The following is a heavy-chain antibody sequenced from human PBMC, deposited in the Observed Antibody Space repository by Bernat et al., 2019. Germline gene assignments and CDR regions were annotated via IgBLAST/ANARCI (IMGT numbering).Heavy chain of an antibody. Sequence: EVQLVESGGGLVQPGGSLRLSCEASGFTVSNNYMSWVRQAPGKGPAWVSVIYTNGKTYYADSVKGRFTISRDNSKNTLYLQMNNQRVEDTAVYYCSRFAGGSAWYPFGYWGQGTLVTVSS. CDR2: IYTNGKT. CDR3: SRFAGGSAWYPFGY. CDR1: GFTVSNNY. J-gene: IGHJ4*02. D-gene: IGHD6-19*01. V-gene: IGHV3-66*02.